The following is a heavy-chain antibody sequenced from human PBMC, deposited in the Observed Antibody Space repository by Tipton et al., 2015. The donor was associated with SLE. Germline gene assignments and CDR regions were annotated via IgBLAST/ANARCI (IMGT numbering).Heavy chain of an antibody. CDR3: ARGRGGSFSDFDY. CDR2: ISTYNGYT. D-gene: IGHD1-26*01. J-gene: IGHJ4*02. V-gene: IGHV1-18*01. CDR1: GYTFTTYG. Sequence: QVQLVQSGAEVTKPGASVKVSCKASGYTFTTYGITWVRQAPGQGLEWMGWISTYNGYTDYAQKLQDRVTLTTDTSTTTAYMFLSSLRSDDTAMYYCARGRGGSFSDFDYWGQGTLVTVSA.